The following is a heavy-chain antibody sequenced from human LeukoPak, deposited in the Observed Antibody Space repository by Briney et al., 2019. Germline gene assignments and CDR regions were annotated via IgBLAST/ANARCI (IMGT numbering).Heavy chain of an antibody. V-gene: IGHV4-30-2*01. J-gene: IGHJ3*02. CDR2: IYHSGST. D-gene: IGHD3-9*01. Sequence: SETLSLTCTVSGGSISSGGYYWSWIRQPPGKGLEWIGYIYHSGSTYYNPSLKSRVTISVDRSKNQFSLKLSSVTAADTAVYYCAREEMDDILTGWGFDIWGQGTMVTVSS. CDR3: AREEMDDILTGWGFDI. CDR1: GGSISSGGYY.